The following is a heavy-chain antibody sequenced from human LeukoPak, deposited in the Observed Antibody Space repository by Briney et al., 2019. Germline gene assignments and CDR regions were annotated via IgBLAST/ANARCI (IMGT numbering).Heavy chain of an antibody. CDR3: ASTRIAGTGNQIFDY. CDR1: GYTFTSYG. Sequence: ASVKVFCKASGYTFTSYGISWVRQAPGQGLEWMGWISAYNGNTNYAQKLQGRVTMTTDTSTSTAYMELRSLRYDDTAVYYCASTRIAGTGNQIFDYWGQGTLVTVSS. V-gene: IGHV1-18*01. D-gene: IGHD6-13*01. CDR2: ISAYNGNT. J-gene: IGHJ4*02.